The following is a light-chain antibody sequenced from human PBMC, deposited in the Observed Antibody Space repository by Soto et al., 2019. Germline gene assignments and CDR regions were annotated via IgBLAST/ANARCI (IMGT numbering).Light chain of an antibody. V-gene: IGKV3-15*01. CDR3: QQYNKWPLT. CDR2: GSS. Sequence: EIVMTQSPATLSVSPGERATLSCRASQSVSSNLAWYQQKPGQAPRLLIYGSSTRATGIPARFSSSGSGTEFTLTISSLQSEDFAVYYCQQYNKWPLTFGGGTKVEI. J-gene: IGKJ4*01. CDR1: QSVSSN.